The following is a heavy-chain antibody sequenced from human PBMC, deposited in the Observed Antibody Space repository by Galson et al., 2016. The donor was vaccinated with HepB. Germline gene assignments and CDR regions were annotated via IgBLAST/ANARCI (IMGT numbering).Heavy chain of an antibody. J-gene: IGHJ3*02. CDR3: ARDWYCSAGSCYDAFDI. CDR2: MNPNIGNT. CDR1: GYTFPSYG. D-gene: IGHD2-15*01. V-gene: IGHV1-8*01. Sequence: SVKVSCKASGYTFPSYGINWVRQATGQGLEWMGWMNPNIGNTGYAQKFQGRVTMTGNTSISTAYMELSSLRSEDTAIYYCARDWYCSAGSCYDAFDIWGQGTMVTVSS.